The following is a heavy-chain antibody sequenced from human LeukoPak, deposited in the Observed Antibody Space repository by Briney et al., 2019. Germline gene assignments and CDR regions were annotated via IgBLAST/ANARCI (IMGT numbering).Heavy chain of an antibody. CDR2: FDPEDGET. V-gene: IGHV1-24*01. Sequence: ASVKVSCKVSGYTLTELSMHWVRQAPGRGLEWMGGFDPEDGETIYAQKFQGRVTMTEDTSTDTAYMELSSLRSEDTAVYYCATDRNDRRSVGAFDIWGQGTMVTVSS. CDR1: GYTLTELS. D-gene: IGHD1-1*01. CDR3: ATDRNDRRSVGAFDI. J-gene: IGHJ3*02.